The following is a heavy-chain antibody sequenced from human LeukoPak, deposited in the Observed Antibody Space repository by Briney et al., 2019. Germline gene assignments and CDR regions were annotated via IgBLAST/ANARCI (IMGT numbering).Heavy chain of an antibody. D-gene: IGHD1-26*01. Sequence: SVKVSCKASGGTFSSYSISWVRQAPGQGLEWMGGIIPIFDTADYAQKFQGKVTITADESTSTAYMELSSLRSEDTAVFYCARISLGAIWGYYYGMDVWGQGTTVTVSS. CDR3: ARISLGAIWGYYYGMDV. V-gene: IGHV1-69*13. J-gene: IGHJ6*02. CDR1: GGTFSSYS. CDR2: IIPIFDTA.